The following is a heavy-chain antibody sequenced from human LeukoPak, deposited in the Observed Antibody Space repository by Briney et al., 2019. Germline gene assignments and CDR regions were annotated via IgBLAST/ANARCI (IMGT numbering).Heavy chain of an antibody. CDR2: IYSGGST. CDR3: ARGPLGSSGDLDY. Sequence: GGSLRLSCAASGFTVSSNYMSWVRQAPGKGLEWVSVIYSGGSTYYADSVKGRFTISRDNSKNTLYLQMNSLRAEDTAVYYCARGPLGSSGDLDYWGQGTLVTVSS. V-gene: IGHV3-53*01. J-gene: IGHJ4*02. CDR1: GFTVSSNY. D-gene: IGHD2-15*01.